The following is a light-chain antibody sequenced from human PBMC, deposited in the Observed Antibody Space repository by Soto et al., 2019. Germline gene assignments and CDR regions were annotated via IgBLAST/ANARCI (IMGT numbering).Light chain of an antibody. Sequence: EIVLTQSTATLSLSPGARATLSCRASQSVTTHLAWYQQKPGQAPRLLIYDASNRATGIPARFSASGSGTDFTLTISSLEPDDFALYFCQHRSNWPLMYTFGQGTKLEI. J-gene: IGKJ2*01. CDR3: QHRSNWPLMYT. V-gene: IGKV3-11*01. CDR1: QSVTTH. CDR2: DAS.